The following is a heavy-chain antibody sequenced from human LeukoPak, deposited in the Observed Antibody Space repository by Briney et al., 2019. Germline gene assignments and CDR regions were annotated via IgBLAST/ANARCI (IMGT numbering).Heavy chain of an antibody. V-gene: IGHV3-30-3*01. CDR3: ARVGYQKPVGYYYYGMDV. CDR1: GFTFSSYA. D-gene: IGHD2-2*01. Sequence: GGSLRLSCAASGFTFSSYAMHWVRQAPGKGLEWVAVISYDGSNKYYADSVKGRFTISRDNSKNTLYLQMNSLRAEDTAVYYCARVGYQKPVGYYYYGMDVWGQGTTVTVSS. J-gene: IGHJ6*02. CDR2: ISYDGSNK.